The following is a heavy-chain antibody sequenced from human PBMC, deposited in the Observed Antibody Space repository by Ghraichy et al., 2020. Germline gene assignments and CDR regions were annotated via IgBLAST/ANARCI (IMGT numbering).Heavy chain of an antibody. J-gene: IGHJ3*01. V-gene: IGHV4-4*07. D-gene: IGHD1-1*01. CDR2: IHSSGST. CDR1: GGSKITYY. Sequence: SETLSLTCTVSGGSKITYYWSWIRQPAGKGLEWIGRIHSSGSTNYNPSLKSRVTMSVDTSKNQFSLRLTSATAADMAVYYCARGGTEAFDFWGQGTMVTVSS. CDR3: ARGGTEAFDF.